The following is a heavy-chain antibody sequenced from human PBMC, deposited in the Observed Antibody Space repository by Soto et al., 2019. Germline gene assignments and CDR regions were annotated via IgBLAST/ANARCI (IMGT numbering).Heavy chain of an antibody. CDR2: ISYDGSNK. D-gene: IGHD3-22*01. Sequence: QVQLVQSGAEVKKPGSSVKVSCKASGGTFSSYAMHWVRQAPGKGLEWVAVISYDGSNKYYADSVKGRFTISRDNSKNTLYLQMNSLRAEDTAVYYCARGGITLIVVVMGDAFDIWGQVTMVTVSS. CDR1: GGTFSSYA. J-gene: IGHJ3*02. CDR3: ARGGITLIVVVMGDAFDI. V-gene: IGHV3-30-3*01.